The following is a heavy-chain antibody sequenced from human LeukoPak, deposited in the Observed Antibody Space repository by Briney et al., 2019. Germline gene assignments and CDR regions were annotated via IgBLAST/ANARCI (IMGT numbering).Heavy chain of an antibody. V-gene: IGHV3-48*01. J-gene: IGHJ4*02. D-gene: IGHD3-10*01. Sequence: GGSLRLSCAASGFTFSNAWMNWVRQAPGKGLEWVSYISSSGSTTYYADSVKGRFTISRDNAKNSLYLQMNSLRAEDTAVYYCARDRYYGSGRGFDYWGQGTLVTVSS. CDR2: ISSSGSTT. CDR1: GFTFSNAW. CDR3: ARDRYYGSGRGFDY.